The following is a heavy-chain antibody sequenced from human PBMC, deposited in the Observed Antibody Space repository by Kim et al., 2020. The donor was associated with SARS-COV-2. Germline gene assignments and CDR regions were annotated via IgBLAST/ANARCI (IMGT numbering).Heavy chain of an antibody. J-gene: IGHJ2*01. CDR2: GT. CDR3: ARGKHWYFDL. D-gene: IGHD6-13*01. V-gene: IGHV1-2*05. Sequence: GTNYAQKFQGRVTMTRDTSISTAYMELSRLRSDDTVVYYCARGKHWYFDLWGRGTLVTVSS.